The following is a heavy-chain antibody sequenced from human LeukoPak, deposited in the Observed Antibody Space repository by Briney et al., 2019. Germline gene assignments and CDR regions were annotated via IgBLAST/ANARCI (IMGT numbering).Heavy chain of an antibody. CDR1: GFTFSIYW. CDR2: IKSDGSTT. Sequence: GGSLRLSCTASGFTFSIYWMHWVRQAPGKGLVWVSRIKSDGSTTSYADFVKGRFTISRDNAKSTLYLQMNSLRAEDTAVYYCAREDTAMAFDIWGQGTMVTVSS. D-gene: IGHD5-18*01. J-gene: IGHJ3*02. V-gene: IGHV3-74*01. CDR3: AREDTAMAFDI.